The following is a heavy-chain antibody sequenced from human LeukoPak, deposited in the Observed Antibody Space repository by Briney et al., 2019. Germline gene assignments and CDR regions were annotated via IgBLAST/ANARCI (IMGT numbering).Heavy chain of an antibody. CDR2: IYPGDSDT. Sequence: NHGESLKISCKGSGYSFTSYWIGWVRQMPGKGLEWMGIIYPGDSDTRYSPSFQDQVTISADKSISTAYLQWSSLKASDTAMYYCARRKLLFAGGFDPWGQGTLVTVSS. D-gene: IGHD3-10*01. J-gene: IGHJ5*02. CDR1: GYSFTSYW. V-gene: IGHV5-51*01. CDR3: ARRKLLFAGGFDP.